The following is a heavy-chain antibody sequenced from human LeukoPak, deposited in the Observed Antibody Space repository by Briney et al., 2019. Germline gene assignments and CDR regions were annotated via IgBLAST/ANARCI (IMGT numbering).Heavy chain of an antibody. D-gene: IGHD3-22*01. CDR3: AKKFSSYYYDSTDY. CDR1: GFTFSSYG. V-gene: IGHV3-23*01. CDR2: ISGSGGST. Sequence: GGTLRLSCAASGFTFSSYGMSWVRQAPGKGLEWVSAISGSGGSTYYADSVKGRFTISRDNSKNTLYLQMNSLRAEDTAVYYCAKKFSSYYYDSTDYWGQGTLVTVSS. J-gene: IGHJ4*02.